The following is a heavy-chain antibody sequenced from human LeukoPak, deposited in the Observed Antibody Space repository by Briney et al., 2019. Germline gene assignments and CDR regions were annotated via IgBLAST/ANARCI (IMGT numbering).Heavy chain of an antibody. Sequence: ASVKVSCKASGYTFTGYYTHWVRQAPGQGLEWMGWINPNSGGTNYAQKFQGRVTMTRDTSISTAYMELSRLRSDDTAVYYCARDKWFGELLVDYWGQGTLVTVSS. CDR1: GYTFTGYY. CDR3: ARDKWFGELLVDY. J-gene: IGHJ4*02. V-gene: IGHV1-2*02. CDR2: INPNSGGT. D-gene: IGHD3-10*01.